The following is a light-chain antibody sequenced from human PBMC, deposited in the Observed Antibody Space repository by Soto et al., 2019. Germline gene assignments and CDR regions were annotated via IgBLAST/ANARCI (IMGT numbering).Light chain of an antibody. CDR1: QDITNY. CDR3: QQYDNLPFT. V-gene: IGKV1-33*01. J-gene: IGKJ3*01. Sequence: DIQMTQSPSSLSASVRDRVTITCQASQDITNYLNGYQQKPGKAPKLLICDASNLEPGVPSRFSGSGSGTDFTFTISSLQPEDIATYYCQQYDNLPFTFGPGTKVDIK. CDR2: DAS.